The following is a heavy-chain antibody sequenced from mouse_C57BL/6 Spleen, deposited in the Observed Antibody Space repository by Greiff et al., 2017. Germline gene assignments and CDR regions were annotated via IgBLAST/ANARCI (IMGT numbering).Heavy chain of an antibody. CDR1: GYTFTSYW. V-gene: IGHV1-64*01. J-gene: IGHJ4*01. Sequence: QVQLQQPGAELVKPGASVKLSCKASGYTFTSYWMHWVKQRPGQGLEWIGMIHPNSGSTNYNEKFKSKATLTVDKSSSTAYMQLSSLTSEDSAVYYFASWLGAYAMDYWGQGTSVTVSS. D-gene: IGHD3-3*01. CDR3: ASWLGAYAMDY. CDR2: IHPNSGST.